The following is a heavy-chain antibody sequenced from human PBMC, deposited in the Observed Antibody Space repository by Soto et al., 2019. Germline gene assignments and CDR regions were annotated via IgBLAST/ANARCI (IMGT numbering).Heavy chain of an antibody. V-gene: IGHV3-23*01. CDR1: GFTFSSYA. CDR3: AKGYYGSGSHGMDV. D-gene: IGHD3-10*01. J-gene: IGHJ6*02. CDR2: ISGSGGST. Sequence: PGGSLRLSCAASGFTFSSYAMSWVRQAPGKGLEWVSAISGSGGSTYYADSVKGRFTISRDNSKNTLYLQMNSLRAEDTAVYYCAKGYYGSGSHGMDVRGQGTTVTVSS.